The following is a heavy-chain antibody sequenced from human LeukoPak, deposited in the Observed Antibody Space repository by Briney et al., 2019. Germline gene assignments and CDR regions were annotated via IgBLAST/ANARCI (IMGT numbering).Heavy chain of an antibody. CDR1: GGSISSYY. CDR3: AREALPAGRYFDL. V-gene: IGHV4-59*01. Sequence: SETLSLTCTVSGGSISSYYWSWIRQPPGKGLEWIGYIYYSGSTNYNPSLKSRVTISVDTSKNQFSLKLSSVTAADTAVYYCAREALPAGRYFDLWGRGTLVTVSS. CDR2: IYYSGST. J-gene: IGHJ2*01. D-gene: IGHD6-19*01.